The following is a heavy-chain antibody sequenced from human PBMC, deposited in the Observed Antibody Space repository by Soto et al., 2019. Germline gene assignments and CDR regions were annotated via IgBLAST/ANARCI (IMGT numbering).Heavy chain of an antibody. Sequence: EVQLVESGGGLVQPGGSLRLSCAASGFTFSSYWMSWVRQAPGKGLEWVANIKQDGSEKYYVDSVKGRFTISRDNAKNSLYLQMNSLRAEDTAVYYCARLGSSWDEEPFDYCGQGTLVTVSS. D-gene: IGHD6-13*01. CDR3: ARLGSSWDEEPFDY. J-gene: IGHJ4*02. CDR2: IKQDGSEK. CDR1: GFTFSSYW. V-gene: IGHV3-7*01.